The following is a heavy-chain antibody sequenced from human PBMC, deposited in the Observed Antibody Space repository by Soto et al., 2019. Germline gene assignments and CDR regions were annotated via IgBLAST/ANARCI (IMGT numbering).Heavy chain of an antibody. CDR2: ISWNSGFT. CDR1: GFTFDEYA. V-gene: IGHV3-9*01. D-gene: IGHD6-13*01. J-gene: IGHJ3*02. Sequence: EVQLVESGGGLLQHGRSLRLSCAASGFTFDEYAMHWVRQAPGTGLEWVSGISWNSGFTDYADSVKGRFTISRDNAKKSLYLQVNSLRAEDTAFYYCAKDMSRSSWHALDIWGQGTMVTVSS. CDR3: AKDMSRSSWHALDI.